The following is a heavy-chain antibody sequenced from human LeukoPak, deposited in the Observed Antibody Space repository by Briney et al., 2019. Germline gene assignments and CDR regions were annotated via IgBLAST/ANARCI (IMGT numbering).Heavy chain of an antibody. CDR2: LSKSGNT. J-gene: IGHJ4*02. V-gene: IGHV4-59*01. D-gene: IGHD6-19*01. Sequence: SETLSLTCTVSGGSISSYYWSWIRLPPGKGLEWIGYLSKSGNTNYSPSLKSRVTIFGDTSKNQFFLKLSSVTAADTAVYYCAKPSSGWYLFDYWGQGTLVTVSS. CDR1: GGSISSYY. CDR3: AKPSSGWYLFDY.